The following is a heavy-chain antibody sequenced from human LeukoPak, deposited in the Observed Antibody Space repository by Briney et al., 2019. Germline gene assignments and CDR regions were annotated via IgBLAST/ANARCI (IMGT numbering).Heavy chain of an antibody. J-gene: IGHJ5*02. CDR3: ARGGVVTKRWFAP. D-gene: IGHD3-3*01. Sequence: SETLSLTCTVSGGSISSYYWSWIRQPPGKGLEWIGYIYYSGGTKYNPSLKSRVTISIDTSKNQFSLKLSSVTAAGTAVYYCARGGVVTKRWFAPWGQGTLVTVS. CDR2: IYYSGGT. V-gene: IGHV4-59*01. CDR1: GGSISSYY.